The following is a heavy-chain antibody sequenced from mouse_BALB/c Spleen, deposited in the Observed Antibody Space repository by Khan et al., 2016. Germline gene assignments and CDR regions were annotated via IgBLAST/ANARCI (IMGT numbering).Heavy chain of an antibody. Sequence: EVELVESGGGLVKPGGSLKLSCAASGFAFSSYDMSWVRQTPEKRLEWVAPLSSGGSYTYYPDSVKGRFTISRDNARNTVYRQMSSLRSEDTALYYCARRDYGSSYKGFAYWGQGTLVTVSA. CDR1: GFAFSSYD. V-gene: IGHV5-9*02. D-gene: IGHD1-1*01. J-gene: IGHJ3*01. CDR3: ARRDYGSSYKGFAY. CDR2: LSSGGSYT.